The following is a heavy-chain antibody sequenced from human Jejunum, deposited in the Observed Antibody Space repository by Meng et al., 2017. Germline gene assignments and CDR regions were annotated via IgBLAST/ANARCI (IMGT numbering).Heavy chain of an antibody. V-gene: IGHV4-39*01. Sequence: QVQMQESGPGLVKPSETLSLTCTVSGGSISSTTTYWGWICQPPGKTLEWIGSIYYSGSTHYNPSLKRRVFVSIDTSKDQFSLKLTSAAAADTAIYYCARNRTQGFFDIWSQGTLVTVSS. CDR2: IYYSGST. J-gene: IGHJ4*02. CDR3: ARNRTQGFFDI. CDR1: GGSISSTTTY. D-gene: IGHD1/OR15-1a*01.